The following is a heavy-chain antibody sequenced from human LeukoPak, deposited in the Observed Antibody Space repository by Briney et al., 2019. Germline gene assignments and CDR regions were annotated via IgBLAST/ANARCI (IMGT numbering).Heavy chain of an antibody. J-gene: IGHJ4*02. CDR1: GFTVSSLA. V-gene: IGHV3-48*03. CDR3: VVQIRYGELSDPHF. D-gene: IGHD3-10*01. CDR2: SGTRGGTK. Sequence: PGGSLRLSCAASGFTVSSLAMNWVRQAPGKGLEWVSYSGTRGGTKYYADSVKGRFTISRDSAMNSVSLQINSLRAEDTAVYYCVVQIRYGELSDPHFWGQGILVTVSS.